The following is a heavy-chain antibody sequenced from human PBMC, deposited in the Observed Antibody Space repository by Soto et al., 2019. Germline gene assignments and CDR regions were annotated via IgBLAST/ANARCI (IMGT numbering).Heavy chain of an antibody. D-gene: IGHD1-1*01. CDR2: ISWNSGSI. Sequence: GGSLRLSCAASGFTFDDYAMHWVRQAPGKGLEWVSGISWNSGSIGYADSVKGRFTISRDNAKNSLYLQMNSLRAENTALYYCAKDIVITRGTRKNRPIYYYYYMDVWGKGTTVTVSS. V-gene: IGHV3-9*01. J-gene: IGHJ6*03. CDR3: AKDIVITRGTRKNRPIYYYYYMDV. CDR1: GFTFDDYA.